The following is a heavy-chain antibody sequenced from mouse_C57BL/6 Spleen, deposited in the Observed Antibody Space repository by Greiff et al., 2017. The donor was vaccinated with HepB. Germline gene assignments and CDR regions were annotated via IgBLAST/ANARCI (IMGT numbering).Heavy chain of an antibody. V-gene: IGHV1-72*01. CDR2: IDPNSGGT. D-gene: IGHD2-3*01. J-gene: IGHJ2*01. CDR3: AILYDGYYGNFDY. Sequence: QVQLQQPGAELVKPGASVKLSCKASGYTFTSYWMHWVKQRPGRGLEWIGSIDPNSGGTKYNEKFKSKATLTVDKPSSTAYMQLSSLTSEDSAVYYCAILYDGYYGNFDYWGQGTTLTVSS. CDR1: GYTFTSYW.